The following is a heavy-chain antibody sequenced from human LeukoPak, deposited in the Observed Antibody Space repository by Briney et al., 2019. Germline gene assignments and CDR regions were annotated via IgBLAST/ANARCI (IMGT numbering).Heavy chain of an antibody. V-gene: IGHV1-69*04. Sequence: ASVKVSCKASGGTFSSYAISWVRQAPGQGLEWMGRIIPILGIANYAQKFQGRVTITADKSTSTAYMELSSLRSEDTAVYYCARAPSVSGGSNWFDPWGQGTLVTVSS. J-gene: IGHJ5*02. CDR1: GGTFSSYA. CDR2: IIPILGIA. CDR3: ARAPSVSGGSNWFDP. D-gene: IGHD2-15*01.